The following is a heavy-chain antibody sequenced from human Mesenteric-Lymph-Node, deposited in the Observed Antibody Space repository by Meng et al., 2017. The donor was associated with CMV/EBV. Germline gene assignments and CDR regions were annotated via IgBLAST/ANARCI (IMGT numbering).Heavy chain of an antibody. CDR3: ARALDV. CDR1: RFTFSNYW. V-gene: IGHV3-7*01. CDR2: INQDGSAR. Sequence: GESLKISCVASRFTFSNYWMHWVRQAPGKGLEWVANINQDGSARFYAESVKGRFSISRDNVKNSLYLQMNSLTAEDSALYYCARALDVWGRGTTVTVSS. J-gene: IGHJ6*02.